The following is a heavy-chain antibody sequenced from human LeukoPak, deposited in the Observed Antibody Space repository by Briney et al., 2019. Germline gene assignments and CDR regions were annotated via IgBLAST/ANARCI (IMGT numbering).Heavy chain of an antibody. Sequence: SETLSLTCTVSGGSISSYYWSWIRQPPGKGLEWIGYIYYSGSTNYNPSLKSRVTISVDTSKNQFSLKLSSVTAADTAVYYCARTMVRGVILRVKNSFDYWGQGTLVTVSS. D-gene: IGHD3-10*01. CDR3: ARTMVRGVILRVKNSFDY. CDR1: GGSISSYY. J-gene: IGHJ4*02. V-gene: IGHV4-59*12. CDR2: IYYSGST.